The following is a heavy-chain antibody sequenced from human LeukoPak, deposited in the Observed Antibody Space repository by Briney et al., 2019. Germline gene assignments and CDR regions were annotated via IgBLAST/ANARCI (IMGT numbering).Heavy chain of an antibody. Sequence: GGSLRLSCAASGFTFSSYSMNWVRQAPGKGLEWVSSISSSSSYIYYADSVKGRFTISRDNSKNTLYLQMGSLRAEDMAVYYCAREGDGGEKYEYYFDYWGQGTLVTVSS. CDR3: AREGDGGEKYEYYFDY. CDR1: GFTFSSYS. CDR2: ISSSSSYI. V-gene: IGHV3-21*01. D-gene: IGHD2-21*01. J-gene: IGHJ4*02.